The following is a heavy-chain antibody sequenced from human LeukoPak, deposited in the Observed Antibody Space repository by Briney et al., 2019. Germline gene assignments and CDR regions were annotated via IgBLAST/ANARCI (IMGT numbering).Heavy chain of an antibody. CDR3: ARIAAAGTGFDY. V-gene: IGHV4-61*02. D-gene: IGHD6-13*01. CDR1: GGSISSGGYY. CDR2: IYTSGST. Sequence: SQTLSLTCTVSGGSISSGGYYWSWIRQPAGKGLEWIGRIYTSGSTNYNPSLKSRVTISVGTSKNQFSLKMTSVTAADTAVYYCARIAAAGTGFDYWGQGTLVTVSS. J-gene: IGHJ4*02.